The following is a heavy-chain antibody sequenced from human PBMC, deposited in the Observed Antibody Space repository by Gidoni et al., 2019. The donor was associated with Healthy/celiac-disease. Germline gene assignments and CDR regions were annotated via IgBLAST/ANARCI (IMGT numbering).Heavy chain of an antibody. CDR2: ISSSSSYI. CDR3: ARSPHAFDI. CDR1: GFTFSSYS. V-gene: IGHV3-21*01. Sequence: EVQLVESGGGLVKPGGPLRLSCAASGFTFSSYSMNWVRPAPGKGLEWVSTISSSSSYIYYADSVKGRFTISRDNAKNSLYLQMNSLRAEDTAVYYCARSPHAFDIWGQGTMVTVSS. J-gene: IGHJ3*02.